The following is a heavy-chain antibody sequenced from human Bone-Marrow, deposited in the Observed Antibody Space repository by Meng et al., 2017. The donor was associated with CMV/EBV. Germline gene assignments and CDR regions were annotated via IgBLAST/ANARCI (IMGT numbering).Heavy chain of an antibody. CDR2: INPNSGGT. J-gene: IGHJ5*02. CDR1: GYTFTGYY. Sequence: ASVKVSCKASGYTFTGYYMHWVRQDPGQGLEWMGWINPNSGGTNYAQKFQGRVTMTRDTSISTAHMELSRLRSDDTAVYYCARDPIFGVVPANWFDPWGKGTLVTV. V-gene: IGHV1-2*02. CDR3: ARDPIFGVVPANWFDP. D-gene: IGHD3-3*01.